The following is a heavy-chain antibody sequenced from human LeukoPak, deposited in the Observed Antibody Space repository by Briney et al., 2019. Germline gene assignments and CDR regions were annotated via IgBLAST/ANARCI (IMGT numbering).Heavy chain of an antibody. J-gene: IGHJ4*02. CDR2: INQDGGEI. CDR3: ARVHHSSSWGTDDC. D-gene: IGHD6-13*01. CDR1: GFTFSNSW. V-gene: IGHV3-7*01. Sequence: GGSLRLSCAASGFTFSNSWMTWVRQAPGKGLEWVASINQDGGEIHYVDSVKGRFTISRDNAKNSLYLHMNSLRAEDTAVYYCARVHHSSSWGTDDCWGQGTLVTVSS.